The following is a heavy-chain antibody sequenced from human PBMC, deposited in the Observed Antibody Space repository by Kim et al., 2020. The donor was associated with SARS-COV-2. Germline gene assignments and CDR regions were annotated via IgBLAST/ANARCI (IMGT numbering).Heavy chain of an antibody. V-gene: IGHV3-53*01. CDR2: IYSGGST. CDR1: GFTVSSNY. D-gene: IGHD1-26*01. CDR3: ARGIVGATTIPDAFDI. Sequence: GGSLRLSCAASGFTVSSNYMSWVRQAPGKGLEWVSVIYSGGSTYYADSVKGRFTISRDNSKNTLYLQMNSLRAEDTAVYYCARGIVGATTIPDAFDIWGQGTLVTVSS. J-gene: IGHJ3*02.